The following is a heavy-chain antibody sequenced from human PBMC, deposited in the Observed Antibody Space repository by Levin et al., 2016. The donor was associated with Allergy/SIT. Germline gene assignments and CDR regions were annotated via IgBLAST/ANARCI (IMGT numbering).Heavy chain of an antibody. CDR3: ARVSAFCDY. CDR1: GGSIRNAEYY. J-gene: IGHJ4*02. CDR2: IYYTGTT. V-gene: IGHV4-30-4*01. Sequence: SETLSLTCTVSGGSIRNAEYYWGWIRQPPGKGLEWLGYIYYTGTTQYNPSLESRLSISIDTSKSQFSLKLTSVTAADTAVYFCARVSAFCDYWGQGALVTVSS.